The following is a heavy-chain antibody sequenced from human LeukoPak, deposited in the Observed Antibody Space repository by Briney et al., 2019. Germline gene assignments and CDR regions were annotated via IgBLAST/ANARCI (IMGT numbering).Heavy chain of an antibody. J-gene: IGHJ6*02. CDR3: ARVPYYYDSSGYPYGMDV. D-gene: IGHD3-22*01. CDR1: GGSFSGYY. V-gene: IGHV4-34*01. Sequence: PSETLSLTCAVYGGSFSGYYWSWLRQPPGKGLEGFGEINHSGSTNYNPSLKSRVTISVDTSKNQFSLKLSSVTAADTAVYYCARVPYYYDSSGYPYGMDVWGQGTTVTVSS. CDR2: INHSGST.